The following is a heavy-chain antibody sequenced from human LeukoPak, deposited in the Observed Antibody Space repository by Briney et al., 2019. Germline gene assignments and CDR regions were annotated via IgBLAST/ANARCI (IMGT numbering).Heavy chain of an antibody. CDR2: IYYSGST. D-gene: IGHD4-17*01. V-gene: IGHV4-30-4*01. J-gene: IGHJ4*02. Sequence: KPSETLSLTCTVSGGSISSGDYYWSWIRQPPGKGLEWIGYIYYSGSTYYNPSLKSRVTISVDTSKNQFSLKLSSVTAADTAVYYCAREADRYYGDYGYWGQGTLVTVSS. CDR3: AREADRYYGDYGY. CDR1: GGSISSGDYY.